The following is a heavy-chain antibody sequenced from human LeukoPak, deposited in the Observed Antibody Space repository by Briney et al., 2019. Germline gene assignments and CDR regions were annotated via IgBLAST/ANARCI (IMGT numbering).Heavy chain of an antibody. Sequence: SETLSLTCTVSGGSIGSYYWSWIRQPPGKGLEWIGYIYYSGSTNYNPSLKSRVTISVDTSKNQFSLKLSSVTAADTAVYYCARGLTGTLLREGMDVWGQGTTVTVSS. CDR3: ARGLTGTLLREGMDV. CDR2: IYYSGST. V-gene: IGHV4-59*01. J-gene: IGHJ6*02. D-gene: IGHD1-20*01. CDR1: GGSIGSYY.